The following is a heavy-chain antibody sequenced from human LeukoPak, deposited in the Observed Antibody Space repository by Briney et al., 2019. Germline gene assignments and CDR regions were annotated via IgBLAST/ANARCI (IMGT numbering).Heavy chain of an antibody. CDR2: ISGSGGST. J-gene: IGHJ6*03. CDR3: AKSYYYYYYMDV. Sequence: TGGSLRLSCAASGFTFSSYAMSWVRQAPGKGREWVSAISGSGGSTYYADSVKGRFTISRDNSKNTLYLQMNSLRAEDTAVYYCAKSYYYYYYMDVWGKGTTVTVSS. CDR1: GFTFSSYA. V-gene: IGHV3-23*01.